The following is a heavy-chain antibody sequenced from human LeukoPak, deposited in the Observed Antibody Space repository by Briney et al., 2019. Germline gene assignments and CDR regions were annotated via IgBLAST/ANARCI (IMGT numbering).Heavy chain of an antibody. Sequence: GGSLRLSCAASGFTFSDYYMSWTRQAPGKGLEWVSYISSSGSTIYYADSVKGRFTISRDNAKNSLYLQMNSLRAEDTAVYYCARSPLDQLVYYYYYMDVWGKGTTVTVSS. CDR1: GFTFSDYY. CDR2: ISSSGSTI. CDR3: ARSPLDQLVYYYYYMDV. J-gene: IGHJ6*03. D-gene: IGHD5-24*01. V-gene: IGHV3-11*01.